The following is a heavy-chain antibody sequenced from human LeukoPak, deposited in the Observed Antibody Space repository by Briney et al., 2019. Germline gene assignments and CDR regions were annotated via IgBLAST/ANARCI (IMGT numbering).Heavy chain of an antibody. CDR1: GFTFSSYD. Sequence: GGSLRLSCAASGFTFSSYDMNWVRQAPGKGLEWVSSISSSSSYIYYADSVKGRFTISRDNAKNSLYLQMNSLRAEDTAVYYCARVSSSWQFDYWGEGTLVTVSS. CDR2: ISSSSSYI. V-gene: IGHV3-21*01. D-gene: IGHD6-13*01. CDR3: ARVSSSWQFDY. J-gene: IGHJ4*02.